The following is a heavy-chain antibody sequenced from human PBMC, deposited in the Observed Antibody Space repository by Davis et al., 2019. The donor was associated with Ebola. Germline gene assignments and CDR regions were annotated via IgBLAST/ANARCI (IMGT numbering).Heavy chain of an antibody. J-gene: IGHJ4*02. D-gene: IGHD4-17*01. CDR2: INHSGST. CDR3: ARGDYEGYFDY. Sequence: MPSETLSLTCAVYGGSFSGYYWSWIRQPPGKGLEWIGEINHSGSTNYNPSLKSRVTISVDTSKNQFSLKLSSVTAADTAVYYCARGDYEGYFDYWGQGTLVTVSS. CDR1: GGSFSGYY. V-gene: IGHV4-34*01.